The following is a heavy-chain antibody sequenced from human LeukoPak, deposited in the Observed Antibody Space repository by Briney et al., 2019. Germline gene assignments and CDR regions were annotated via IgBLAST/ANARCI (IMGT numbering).Heavy chain of an antibody. D-gene: IGHD3-3*01. CDR2: IYSGGST. CDR3: ARGSCFRIFGFDY. V-gene: IGHV3-53*01. J-gene: IGHJ4*02. Sequence: PGGSLRLFCAASGFTVSSNYMRWVRQAPAKGLDWVSVIYSGGSTYYADSVRGRFNITRDNSKHTLYLLMNSLRDEGTAVYYCARGSCFRIFGFDYWGQGTLVTVSS. CDR1: GFTVSSNY.